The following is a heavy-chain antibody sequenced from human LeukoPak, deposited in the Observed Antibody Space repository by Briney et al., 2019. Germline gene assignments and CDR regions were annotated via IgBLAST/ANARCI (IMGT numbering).Heavy chain of an antibody. CDR3: ASSRYDSSGYYGIVGY. CDR1: GFTFSSYS. V-gene: IGHV3-21*01. CDR2: ISRSSNYK. Sequence: GGSLRLSCAASGFTFSSYSMNWVRQAPGKGLEWVSSISRSSNYKYYADSVKGRFTISRDNAKNSLYLQMNSLRAEDTALYYCASSRYDSSGYYGIVGYWGQGTLVTVSS. J-gene: IGHJ4*02. D-gene: IGHD3-22*01.